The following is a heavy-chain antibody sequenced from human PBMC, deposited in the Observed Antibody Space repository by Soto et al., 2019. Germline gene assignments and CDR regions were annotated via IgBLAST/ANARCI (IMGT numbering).Heavy chain of an antibody. V-gene: IGHV4-39*01. CDR3: ARRQSSSWFGL. D-gene: IGHD6-13*01. CDR2: IYYSGST. J-gene: IGHJ5*02. Sequence: PSETLSLTCTVSGGSISSSSYYWGWIRQPPGKGLEWIGSIYYSGSTYYNPSLQSRVTISVDSSKNQFSLKLSSVTAADTAVYYCARRQSSSWFGLWGQGTLVTVS. CDR1: GGSISSSSYY.